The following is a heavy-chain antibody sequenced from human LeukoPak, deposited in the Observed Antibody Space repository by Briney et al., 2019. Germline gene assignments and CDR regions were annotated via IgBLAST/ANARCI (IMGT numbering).Heavy chain of an antibody. CDR2: ISGSGGST. Sequence: AGGSLRLSCAASGFTFSSYAMSWVRQAPGKGLEWVAAISGSGGSTYYADSVKGRFTISRDNSKNTLYLQLNSLRAEDTAVYYCAKELKRGYSYGYLDYWGQGTLVTVSS. J-gene: IGHJ4*02. V-gene: IGHV3-23*01. CDR1: GFTFSSYA. D-gene: IGHD5-18*01. CDR3: AKELKRGYSYGYLDY.